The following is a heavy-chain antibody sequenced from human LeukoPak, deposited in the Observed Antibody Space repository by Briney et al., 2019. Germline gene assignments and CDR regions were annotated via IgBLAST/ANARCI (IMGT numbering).Heavy chain of an antibody. Sequence: PGRSLRLSCAASGFTVSSNYMSWVRQAPGKGLEWVSVIYSGGSTYYADSVKGRFTISRDNSKNTLYLQMNSLRAEDTAVYFCAREEMATIKRDDFDIWGQGTMVTVSS. J-gene: IGHJ3*02. V-gene: IGHV3-66*01. CDR2: IYSGGST. CDR3: AREEMATIKRDDFDI. CDR1: GFTVSSNY. D-gene: IGHD5-24*01.